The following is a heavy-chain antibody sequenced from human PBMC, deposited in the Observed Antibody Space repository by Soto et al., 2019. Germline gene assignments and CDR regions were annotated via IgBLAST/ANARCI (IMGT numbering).Heavy chain of an antibody. V-gene: IGHV4-34*01. CDR2: INNSGST. D-gene: IGHD6-13*01. Sequence: SETLSLTCAVYGGSFSSYYWSWIRQPPGKGLGWIGEINNSGSTNYNPSLKSRVTISVDTSKNQFSLKLSSVTAADTAVYYCARGSGGSSWYFGAYYYYYGMDVWGQGTTVTVSS. J-gene: IGHJ6*02. CDR3: ARGSGGSSWYFGAYYYYYGMDV. CDR1: GGSFSSYY.